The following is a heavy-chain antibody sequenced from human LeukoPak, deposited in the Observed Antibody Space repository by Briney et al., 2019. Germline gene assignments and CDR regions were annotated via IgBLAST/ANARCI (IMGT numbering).Heavy chain of an antibody. V-gene: IGHV4-39*01. Sequence: PSETLSLTCTVSGGSISSSSYYWGWIRQPPGKGLEWIGSIYYSGSTYYNPSLKSRVTISVDTSKNQFSLKLSSVTAADTAVYYCARLGAAANPNWFDPWGQGTQVTVSS. D-gene: IGHD6-13*01. CDR3: ARLGAAANPNWFDP. J-gene: IGHJ5*02. CDR1: GGSISSSSYY. CDR2: IYYSGST.